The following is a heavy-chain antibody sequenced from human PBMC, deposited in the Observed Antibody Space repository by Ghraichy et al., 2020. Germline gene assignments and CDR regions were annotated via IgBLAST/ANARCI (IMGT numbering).Heavy chain of an antibody. J-gene: IGHJ6*03. V-gene: IGHV4-34*01. CDR2: INHSGST. CDR3: ARLRIFYFYMDV. Sequence: SETLSLTCAVYGGSFSGYYWSWIRQPPGKGLEWIGEINHSGSTNYNPSLKSRVTISVDTSKNQFSLNLSSVTAADTAVYYCARLRIFYFYMDVWGKGTTVTVSS. D-gene: IGHD3-9*01. CDR1: GGSFSGYY.